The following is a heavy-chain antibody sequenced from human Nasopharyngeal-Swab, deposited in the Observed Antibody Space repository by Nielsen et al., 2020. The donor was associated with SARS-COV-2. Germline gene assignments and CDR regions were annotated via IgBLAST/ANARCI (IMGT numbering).Heavy chain of an antibody. D-gene: IGHD6-13*01. J-gene: IGHJ4*02. Sequence: GESLKISCAASGFTFSSYGMHWVRQAPGKGLEWVAVISYDGSNKYYADSVKGRFTISRDNSKNTLYLQMNSLRAEDTAVYYWGKGGGGGQQLVRYFDYWGQGTLVTVSS. V-gene: IGHV3-30*18. CDR1: GFTFSSYG. CDR2: ISYDGSNK. CDR3: GKGGGGGQQLVRYFDY.